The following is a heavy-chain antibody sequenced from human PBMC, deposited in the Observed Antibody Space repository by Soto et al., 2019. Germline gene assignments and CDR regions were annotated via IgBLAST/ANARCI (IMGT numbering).Heavy chain of an antibody. Sequence: AETLSLTCTVSGGSISSSSYYWGWIRQPPGKGLEWIGSIYYSGSTYYNPSLKSRVTISVDTSENQFSLKLSSVTAADTAVYYCASSYGDYVSYWGQGTLVTVSS. V-gene: IGHV4-39*01. J-gene: IGHJ4*02. CDR2: IYYSGST. D-gene: IGHD4-17*01. CDR1: GGSISSSSYY. CDR3: ASSYGDYVSY.